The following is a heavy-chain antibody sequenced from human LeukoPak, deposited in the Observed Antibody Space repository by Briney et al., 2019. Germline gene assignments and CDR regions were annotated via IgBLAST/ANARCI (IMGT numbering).Heavy chain of an antibody. J-gene: IGHJ4*02. D-gene: IGHD6-19*01. CDR1: GFSFSNYW. Sequence: GGSLRLSCAASGFSFSNYWMSWVRQAPGKGLEWVANINQDGSEKYYVDSVKGRFTISRDNAKNSLYLRMNSLRAEDTAVYYCARDAIPVGGQGTLVTVSS. CDR2: INQDGSEK. CDR3: ARDAIPV. V-gene: IGHV3-7*01.